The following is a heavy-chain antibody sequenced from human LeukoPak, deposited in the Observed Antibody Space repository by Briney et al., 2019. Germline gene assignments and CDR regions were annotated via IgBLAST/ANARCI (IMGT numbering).Heavy chain of an antibody. D-gene: IGHD2-2*01. CDR2: IIPILGIA. CDR3: ARATDIVVVPAAKELNWFGP. Sequence: AASVKVSCKASGGTFSSYAISWVRQAPGQGLEWMGRIIPILGIANYAQKFQGRVTITADKSTSTAYMELSSLRSEDTAVYYCARATDIVVVPAAKELNWFGPWGQGTLATVSS. V-gene: IGHV1-69*04. J-gene: IGHJ5*02. CDR1: GGTFSSYA.